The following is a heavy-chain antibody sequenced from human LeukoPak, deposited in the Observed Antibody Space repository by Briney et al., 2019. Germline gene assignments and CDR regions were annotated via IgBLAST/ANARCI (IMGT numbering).Heavy chain of an antibody. CDR1: GYTFTSYG. Sequence: ASVKVSCKASGYTFTSYGISWVRQAPGQGLEWMGWISAYNGNTNCAQKLQGRVTMTTDTSTSTAYMELRSLRSDDTAVYYCARAERGTYDFWSGYLDYWGQGTLVTVSS. D-gene: IGHD3-3*01. CDR2: ISAYNGNT. CDR3: ARAERGTYDFWSGYLDY. J-gene: IGHJ4*02. V-gene: IGHV1-18*01.